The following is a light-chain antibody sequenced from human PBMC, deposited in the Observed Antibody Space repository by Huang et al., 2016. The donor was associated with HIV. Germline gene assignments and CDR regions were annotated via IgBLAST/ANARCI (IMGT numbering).Light chain of an antibody. V-gene: IGKV3-11*01. J-gene: IGKJ4*01. CDR1: QSVGSY. CDR3: QQRSTWPLT. CDR2: ATS. Sequence: PGQTGTISCKASQSVGSYVAWYQQRPGQSPRLLLYATSNRAAGIPIRFSGIGSGTDFTLTISGLESEDLGVFYCQQRSTWPLTFGGGTKV.